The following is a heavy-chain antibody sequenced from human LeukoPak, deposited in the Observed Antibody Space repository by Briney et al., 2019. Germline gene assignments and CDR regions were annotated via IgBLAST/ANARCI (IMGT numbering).Heavy chain of an antibody. CDR1: GGSISSGGYY. J-gene: IGHJ5*02. CDR2: IYYSGST. Sequence: SQTLSLTCTVSGGSISSGGYYWSWIRQHPGKGLEWIGYIYYSGSTYYNPSLKSRVTISVDTSKNQFSLKLSSVTAADTAVYYCARAPITAFWSGYYGGWFDPWGQGTLVTVSS. D-gene: IGHD3-3*01. CDR3: ARAPITAFWSGYYGGWFDP. V-gene: IGHV4-31*03.